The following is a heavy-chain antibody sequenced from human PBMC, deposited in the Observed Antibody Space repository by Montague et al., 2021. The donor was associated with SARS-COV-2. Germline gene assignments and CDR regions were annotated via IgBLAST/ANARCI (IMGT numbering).Heavy chain of an antibody. Sequence: SLRLPCAASGFAFNNFAMTWVRQPPGKGLEWVSSIFGSGAGTYYADSVKGRFTISRDNSRNTLYLQMNSLRAEDTAKYYCAKQPGAGAVVYWYFDLWGRGTVVSVSS. CDR1: GFAFNNFA. D-gene: IGHD6-19*01. J-gene: IGHJ2*01. V-gene: IGHV3-23*01. CDR3: AKQPGAGAVVYWYFDL. CDR2: IFGSGAGT.